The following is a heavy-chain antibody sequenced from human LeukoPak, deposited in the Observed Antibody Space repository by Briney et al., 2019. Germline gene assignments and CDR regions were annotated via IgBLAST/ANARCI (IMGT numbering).Heavy chain of an antibody. Sequence: GGSLRLSCAASGFTFSSFTMSWVRQAPGKGLEWVSAISGSGGSTFYADSVKGRFTISRDNSKNTLYLQMNSLRAEDTAVYYCAKGSRGWYSWYFDVWGRGTLVTVSS. CDR3: AKGSRGWYSWYFDV. J-gene: IGHJ2*01. CDR2: ISGSGGST. CDR1: GFTFSSFT. D-gene: IGHD6-19*01. V-gene: IGHV3-23*01.